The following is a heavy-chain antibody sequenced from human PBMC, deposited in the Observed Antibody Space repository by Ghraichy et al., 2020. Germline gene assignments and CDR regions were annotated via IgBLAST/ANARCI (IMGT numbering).Heavy chain of an antibody. Sequence: ASVKVSCKASGYTLISNHMHWVRQAPGQGLEWMGIINPVGGRTTYAQKFQGRVTFARDTSTGTVYLDLTSLTSNDTAVYYCARGSSTSTGDMILGDYWGQGTLVTVSS. CDR2: INPVGGRT. V-gene: IGHV1-46*01. CDR3: ARGSSTSTGDMILGDY. CDR1: GYTLISNH. D-gene: IGHD3-22*01. J-gene: IGHJ4*02.